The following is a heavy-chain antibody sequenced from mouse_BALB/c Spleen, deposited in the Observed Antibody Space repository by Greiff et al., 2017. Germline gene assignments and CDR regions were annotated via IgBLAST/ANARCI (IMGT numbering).Heavy chain of an antibody. CDR1: GFTFSSYG. Sequence: EVQLVESGGGLVQPGGSRKLSCAASGFTFSSYGMHWVRQAPEKGLEWVAYISSGSSTIYYADTVKGRFTISRDNPKNTLFLQMTSLRSEDTAMYYCARRTTATAMDYWGQGTSVTVSS. D-gene: IGHD1-2*01. J-gene: IGHJ4*01. CDR2: ISSGSSTI. V-gene: IGHV5-17*02. CDR3: ARRTTATAMDY.